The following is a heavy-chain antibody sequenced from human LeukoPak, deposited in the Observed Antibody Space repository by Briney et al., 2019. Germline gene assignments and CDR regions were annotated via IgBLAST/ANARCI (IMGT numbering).Heavy chain of an antibody. CDR3: AHDFWSGYTRPLDF. J-gene: IGHJ4*02. CDR2: ISGRGDTT. V-gene: IGHV3-23*01. CDR1: GFTFSGYA. D-gene: IGHD3-3*01. Sequence: PGGSLRLSCTASGFTFSGYAMSWVRQAPGRGLEWVSVISGRGDTTYYADSVKGRFTISRDNSKKILYLQMNSLRAEDTAVYYCAHDFWSGYTRPLDFWGQGTLVTVSS.